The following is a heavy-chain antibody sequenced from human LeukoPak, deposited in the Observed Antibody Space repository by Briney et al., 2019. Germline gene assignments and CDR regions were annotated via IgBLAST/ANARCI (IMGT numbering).Heavy chain of an antibody. V-gene: IGHV4-4*07. J-gene: IGHJ6*03. CDR1: GGSISSYY. Sequence: SETLSLTCTVSGGSISSYYWSWIRQPAGKGLEWIGRIYTSGSTNYNPSLKSRVTMSVDTSKNQFSLKLSSVTAADTAVYYCARVTPAKYCSSTSCHKTLYYYYYYMDVWGKGTTVTVSS. D-gene: IGHD2-2*01. CDR2: IYTSGST. CDR3: ARVTPAKYCSSTSCHKTLYYYYYYMDV.